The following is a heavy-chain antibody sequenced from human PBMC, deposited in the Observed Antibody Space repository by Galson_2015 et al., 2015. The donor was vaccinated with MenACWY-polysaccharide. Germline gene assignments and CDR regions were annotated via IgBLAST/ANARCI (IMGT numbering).Heavy chain of an antibody. D-gene: IGHD6-13*01. V-gene: IGHV3-23*01. J-gene: IGHJ4*02. CDR1: GFTFSGYG. Sequence: SLRLSCAGSGFTFSGYGMNWVRQAPGKGLEWVAAIGSSGGGTYYTHSVKDRFTISRDNSKNTLSLQMNSLRVEDTAVYYCVKGGSSMYFDSWGQGTLVTVSS. CDR2: IGSSGGGT. CDR3: VKGGSSMYFDS.